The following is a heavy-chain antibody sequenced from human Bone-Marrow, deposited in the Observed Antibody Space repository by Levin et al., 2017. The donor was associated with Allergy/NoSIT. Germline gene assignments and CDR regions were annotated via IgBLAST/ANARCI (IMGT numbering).Heavy chain of an antibody. D-gene: IGHD2-2*01. Sequence: ASETLSLTCTVSGASISSYSWNWVRQSPGKGLEWLAYIYHSGSTNYNPSLKSRVTISLDTSKNQLSLKLRSVTAADTAMYYCARTRMDATVDAFDVWGPGTMVTVSS. CDR2: IYHSGST. CDR3: ARTRMDATVDAFDV. V-gene: IGHV4-59*01. J-gene: IGHJ3*01. CDR1: GASISSYS.